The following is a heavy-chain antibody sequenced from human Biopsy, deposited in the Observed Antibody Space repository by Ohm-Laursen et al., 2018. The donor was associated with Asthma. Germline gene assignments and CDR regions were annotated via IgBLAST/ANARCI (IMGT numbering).Heavy chain of an antibody. CDR1: GGSISSGGYS. D-gene: IGHD5-24*01. CDR2: IYHSGST. CDR3: ARVKDGYNFDY. J-gene: IGHJ4*02. Sequence: QTLSLTCAVSGGSISSGGYSWSWVRPPPGKGLEWVWYIYHSGSTYYNPSLKSRVTISVDRSKNQFSLKLSSVTAADTAVYYCARVKDGYNFDYWGQGTLVTVSS. V-gene: IGHV4-30-2*01.